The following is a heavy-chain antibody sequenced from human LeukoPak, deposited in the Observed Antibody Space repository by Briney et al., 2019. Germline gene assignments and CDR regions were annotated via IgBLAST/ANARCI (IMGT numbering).Heavy chain of an antibody. CDR1: GFSLSTSGVG. V-gene: IGHV2-5*02. CDR2: IYWDDDK. Sequence: SGPTLVNPTQTLTLTCTFSGFSLSTSGVGVGWIRQPPGKALEWLALIYWDDDKRYSPSLKSRLTITKDTSKNQVVLTMTNMDPVDTATYYCAHSNYDYVWGSYRQPYYFDYWGQGTLVTVSS. CDR3: AHSNYDYVWGSYRQPYYFDY. J-gene: IGHJ4*02. D-gene: IGHD3-16*02.